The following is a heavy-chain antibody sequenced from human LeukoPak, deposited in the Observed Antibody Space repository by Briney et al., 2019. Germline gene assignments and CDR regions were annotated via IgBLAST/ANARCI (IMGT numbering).Heavy chain of an antibody. J-gene: IGHJ6*03. CDR2: IYPGDSDT. CDR3: ARSVTLPPYYYYYYMDV. CDR1: GYSFTSYW. Sequence: GESLKISCKGSGYSFTSYWIGWVRQMPGKGLEWMGIIYPGDSDTRYSPSFQGQVTISADKSISTAYLQWSSLKASDTAMYYCARSVTLPPYYYYYYMDVWGKGTTVTVSS. D-gene: IGHD4-17*01. V-gene: IGHV5-51*01.